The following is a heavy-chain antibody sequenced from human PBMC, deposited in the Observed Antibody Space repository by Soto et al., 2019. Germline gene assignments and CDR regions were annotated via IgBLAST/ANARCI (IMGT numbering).Heavy chain of an antibody. Sequence: QLQLQESGPGLVKPSETLSLTCTVSGCSISSSSYYWGWIRQPPGKGLEWIGSIYYSGSTYYNPSLMSRATITVVTYKNQFSLKLSSVTAADTAVYYCAPAYYYDSSGYYYPFGAFAIWGQGTMVTVSS. D-gene: IGHD3-22*01. V-gene: IGHV4-39*01. CDR2: IYYSGST. J-gene: IGHJ3*02. CDR1: GCSISSSSYY. CDR3: APAYYYDSSGYYYPFGAFAI.